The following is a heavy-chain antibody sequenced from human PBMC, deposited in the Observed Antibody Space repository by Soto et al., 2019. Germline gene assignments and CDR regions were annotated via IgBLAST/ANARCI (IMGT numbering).Heavy chain of an antibody. D-gene: IGHD6-13*01. V-gene: IGHV5-51*01. CDR3: ARHRWRNYLDY. CDR2: SDPGDSNT. J-gene: IGHJ4*02. Sequence: GQSLNISCKGSADSFTSYWIGWVRQMPGKGLEGMEASDPGDSNTRYSPSCQGQVPISADKSTSTTYLKWSTLKASDTAMYYCARHRWRNYLDYCGQGSVVT. CDR1: ADSFTSYW.